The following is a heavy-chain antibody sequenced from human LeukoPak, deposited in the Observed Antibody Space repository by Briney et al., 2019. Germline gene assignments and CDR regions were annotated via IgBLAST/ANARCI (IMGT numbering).Heavy chain of an antibody. D-gene: IGHD4-17*01. J-gene: IGHJ4*02. CDR2: IIPIFGTA. CDR1: GGTFSSYA. CDR3: ARKQDYGDPGLVAPFDY. V-gene: IGHV1-69*13. Sequence: ASVKVSCKASGGTFSSYAISWVRQAPGQGLEWMGGIIPIFGTANYAQKFQGRVTITADESTSTAYMELSSLRSEDTAVYYCARKQDYGDPGLVAPFDYWGQGTLVTVSS.